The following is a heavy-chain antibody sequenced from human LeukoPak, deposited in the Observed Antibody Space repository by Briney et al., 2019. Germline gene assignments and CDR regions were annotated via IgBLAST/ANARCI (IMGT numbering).Heavy chain of an antibody. D-gene: IGHD1-26*01. CDR3: ARASIVGAYYFDY. CDR1: GFTFSSYS. Sequence: GGSLRLSCAASGFTFSSYSMNWVRQAPGKGLEWVSSISSSSSYIYYADSVKGRFTISRDTAKNSLYLQMNSLRAEDTAVYYCARASIVGAYYFDYWGQGTLVTVSS. CDR2: ISSSSSYI. J-gene: IGHJ4*02. V-gene: IGHV3-21*01.